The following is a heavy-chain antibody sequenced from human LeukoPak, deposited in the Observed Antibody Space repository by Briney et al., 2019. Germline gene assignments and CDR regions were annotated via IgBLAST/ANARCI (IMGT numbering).Heavy chain of an antibody. D-gene: IGHD3-10*01. Sequence: PGGSLRLSCAASGFTFTNAWMSWVRQAPGKGLEWVGRIKSKTDGGRTDYSAPVKGRFTISRDDSKNTLYLQMNSLKTEDTAVYYCTTGPFDYYGSASYLANGMDVWGQGTTVTVSS. CDR3: TTGPFDYYGSASYLANGMDV. J-gene: IGHJ6*02. V-gene: IGHV3-15*01. CDR1: GFTFTNAW. CDR2: IKSKTDGGRT.